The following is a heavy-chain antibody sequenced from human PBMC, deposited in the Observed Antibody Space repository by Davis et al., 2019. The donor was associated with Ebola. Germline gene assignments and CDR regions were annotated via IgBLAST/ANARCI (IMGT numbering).Heavy chain of an antibody. CDR3: ARQSHSSSWYGGYYFDY. V-gene: IGHV4-39*01. Sequence: MPSETLSLTCTVSGDSISSRRYYWAWLRQPPGKGLEWIGTIYYSGSTYYNPSLKSRVTMSVDTSTNQFTLRLSSVTAADMAVYYCARQSHSSSWYGGYYFDYWGQGTLVTVSS. CDR2: IYYSGST. J-gene: IGHJ4*02. CDR1: GDSISSRRYY. D-gene: IGHD6-13*01.